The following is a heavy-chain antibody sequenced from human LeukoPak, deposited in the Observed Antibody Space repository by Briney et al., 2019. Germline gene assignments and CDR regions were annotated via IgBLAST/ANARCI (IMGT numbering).Heavy chain of an antibody. CDR1: GGSISSSSYY. CDR2: IYYSGST. Sequence: SETLSLTCTVSGGSISSSSYYWGWIRQPPGKGLEWIGSIYYSGSTYYNPSLKSRVTISVDTSKNQFSLKLSSVTAADTAVYYCARVLRITMVRGPTPSFDFWGQGTLVTVSS. V-gene: IGHV4-39*07. J-gene: IGHJ4*02. CDR3: ARVLRITMVRGPTPSFDF. D-gene: IGHD3-10*01.